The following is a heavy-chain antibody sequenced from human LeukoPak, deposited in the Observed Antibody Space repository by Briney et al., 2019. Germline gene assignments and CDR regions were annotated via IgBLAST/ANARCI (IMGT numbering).Heavy chain of an antibody. CDR3: ARVEKGFWSGFKMDV. Sequence: GGSLRLSCTGSGYSFGSHSMTWVRQAPGKGLEWISYISGGGGIIHFADSVKGRFTISRANDNNSLYLQMNRLTGEDTAVYFCARVEKGFWSGFKMDVWGMGTTVTVSS. J-gene: IGHJ6*04. CDR2: ISGGGGII. V-gene: IGHV3-48*01. D-gene: IGHD3-3*01. CDR1: GYSFGSHS.